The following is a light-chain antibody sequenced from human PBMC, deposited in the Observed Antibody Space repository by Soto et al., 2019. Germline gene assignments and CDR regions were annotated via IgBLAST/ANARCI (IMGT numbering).Light chain of an antibody. CDR1: QSVSNN. V-gene: IGKV3-11*01. Sequence: EIVLTQSPATLSLPPGERATLSCRASQSVSNNNLAWYQQKPGQAPRLLIYDASNRATGIPARFSGSGSGTDFTLTISSLEPEDVAVYYCQQRNNWLTFGGGTKVEIK. CDR3: QQRNNWLT. CDR2: DAS. J-gene: IGKJ4*01.